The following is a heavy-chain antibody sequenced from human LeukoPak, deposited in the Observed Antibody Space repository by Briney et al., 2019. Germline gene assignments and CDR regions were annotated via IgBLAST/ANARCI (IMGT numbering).Heavy chain of an antibody. CDR3: ARYYDPAVGDAFDI. CDR2: INPDGNEK. V-gene: IGHV3-7*01. D-gene: IGHD3-16*01. J-gene: IGHJ3*02. CDR1: GFRFGSDW. Sequence: AGSLRLSCAASGFRFGSDWTTWVRQAPGKGLEWVANINPDGNEKYYVDSVKGRFTISRDNGKNSLYLQLNSLRAEDTAVYYCARYYDPAVGDAFDIWGPGTMVTVSS.